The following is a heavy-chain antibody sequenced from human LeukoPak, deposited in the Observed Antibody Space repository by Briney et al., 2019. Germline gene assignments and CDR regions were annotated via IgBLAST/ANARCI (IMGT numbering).Heavy chain of an antibody. V-gene: IGHV4-30-2*01. CDR2: IYHSGST. CDR3: ARDRGYCSGGSCYFNAFDI. CDR1: GGSISSGGYS. J-gene: IGHJ3*02. Sequence: SETLSPTCAVSGGSISSGGYSWSWIRQPPGKGLEWIGYIYHSGSTYYNPSLKSRVTISVDRSKNQFSLKLSSVTAADTAVYYCARDRGYCSGGSCYFNAFDIWGQGTMVTVSS. D-gene: IGHD2-15*01.